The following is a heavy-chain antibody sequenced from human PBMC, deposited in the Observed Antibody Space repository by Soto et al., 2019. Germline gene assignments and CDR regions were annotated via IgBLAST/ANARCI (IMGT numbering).Heavy chain of an antibody. CDR1: GYRFTDYW. J-gene: IGHJ4*02. V-gene: IGHV5-51*01. CDR3: ARPSSNGGWGLLDY. D-gene: IGHD6-19*01. Sequence: EVHLVQSGAEVKKPGESLKSCCKGSGYRFTDYWIGWVRQMPEKGLEWMGIINPGDSDTRFSPSFQGQVTISADKSISTAYLQWSSLKASDTAMYYCARPSSNGGWGLLDYWGQGSLVTVSS. CDR2: INPGDSDT.